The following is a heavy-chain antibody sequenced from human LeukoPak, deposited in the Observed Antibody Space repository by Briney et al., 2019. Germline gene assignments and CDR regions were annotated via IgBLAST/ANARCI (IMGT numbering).Heavy chain of an antibody. J-gene: IGHJ6*03. CDR3: VRDQVTLVAGSYYYYYMDV. CDR2: INWNGGST. Sequence: PGGSLRLSCAASGFTFSSYAMSWVRQAPGKGLEWVSGINWNGGSTGYADSVKGRFTISRDNAKNSLYLQMNSLRAEDTALYYCVRDQVTLVAGSYYYYYMDVWGKGTTVTVSS. CDR1: GFTFSSYA. D-gene: IGHD6-19*01. V-gene: IGHV3-20*04.